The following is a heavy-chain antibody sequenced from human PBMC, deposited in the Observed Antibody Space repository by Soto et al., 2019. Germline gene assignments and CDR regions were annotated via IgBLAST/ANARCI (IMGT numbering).Heavy chain of an antibody. Sequence: VETLKISCKGAGYSFPNYWISRVRQVPGKGLEWVGRSHTSDSHTNYSPSFQGHVSISADKSISTAYLPCNSMKASDTAIYWCARNFYTARDYRGDAYWGQGTLVTVSS. V-gene: IGHV5-10-1*01. CDR2: SHTSDSHT. J-gene: IGHJ4*02. CDR3: ARNFYTARDYRGDAY. D-gene: IGHD2-2*02. CDR1: GYSFPNYW.